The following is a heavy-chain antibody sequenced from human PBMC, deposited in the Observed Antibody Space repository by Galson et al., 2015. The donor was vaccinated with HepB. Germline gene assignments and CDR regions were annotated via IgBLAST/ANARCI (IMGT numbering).Heavy chain of an antibody. J-gene: IGHJ4*02. CDR2: ILYDGSNT. D-gene: IGHD2-21*02. CDR3: ARDPTAINNPVDY. Sequence: SLRLSCAASGFTFSHYNIHWVRQAPGKGLEWVAVILYDGSNTYYADSVRGRFTISRDNSKNTLYLQMNSLRPEDTAMYYCARDPTAINNPVDYWGQGTLVTVSS. V-gene: IGHV3-30-3*01. CDR1: GFTFSHYN.